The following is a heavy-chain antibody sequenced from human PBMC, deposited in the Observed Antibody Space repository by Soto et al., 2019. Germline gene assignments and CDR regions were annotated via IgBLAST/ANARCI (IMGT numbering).Heavy chain of an antibody. J-gene: IGHJ4*02. V-gene: IGHV3-30-3*01. D-gene: IGHD3-22*01. CDR2: VSYDGTKQ. CDR3: ARDRVYYYDSSGYYNFDF. Sequence: QVQLVESGGGVVQPGRSLRVSCAAFGFTFSHYAMHWVRQAPGKGLEWVAVVSYDGTKQFYADSVKGRFTISRDSSKSTLYLQMNNLRDEDTAVYYCARDRVYYYDSSGYYNFDFWGQGTLVTVSS. CDR1: GFTFSHYA.